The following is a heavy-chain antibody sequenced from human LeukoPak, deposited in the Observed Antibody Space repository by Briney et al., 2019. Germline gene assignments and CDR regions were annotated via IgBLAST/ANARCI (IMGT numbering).Heavy chain of an antibody. CDR2: INQDGSKK. D-gene: IGHD3-9*01. Sequence: QTGGSLRLSCAASGFSFSSDWMNWVRQAPGKGLEGVANINQDGSKKYYGDSAKGRFTISRDNAKNSLYLQMNSLRAEDTAVYYCARDPDILTGVAYDFWGQGTMVTVSS. J-gene: IGHJ3*01. CDR3: ARDPDILTGVAYDF. CDR1: GFSFSSDW. V-gene: IGHV3-7*05.